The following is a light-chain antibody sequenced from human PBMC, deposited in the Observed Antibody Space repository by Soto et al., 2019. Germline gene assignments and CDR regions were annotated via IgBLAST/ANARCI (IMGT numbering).Light chain of an antibody. CDR2: DVS. CDR3: GSYTTSSNYV. J-gene: IGLJ1*01. CDR1: SSDVGAYNF. Sequence: ALTQPASVSGSPGLSITISCTGTSSDVGAYNFVSWYQQHPDKAPKLMIFDVSNRPSGVSNRFSGSKSGNTASLTISGLQSEDEAEYYCGSYTTSSNYVFGTGTKVTVL. V-gene: IGLV2-14*03.